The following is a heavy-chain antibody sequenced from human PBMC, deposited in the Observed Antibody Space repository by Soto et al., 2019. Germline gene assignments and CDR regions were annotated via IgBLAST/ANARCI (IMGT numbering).Heavy chain of an antibody. D-gene: IGHD1-26*01. CDR1: GYTFTSYG. CDR3: AREVGATPAFDY. CDR2: ISAYNGNT. J-gene: IGHJ4*02. V-gene: IGHV1-18*01. Sequence: ASVKVSCNASGYTFTSYGMSWVRQAPGQGLEWMGWISAYNGNTNYAQKLQGRVTMTTDTSTSTAYMELRSLRSDDTAVYYCAREVGATPAFDYWGQGTLVTVSS.